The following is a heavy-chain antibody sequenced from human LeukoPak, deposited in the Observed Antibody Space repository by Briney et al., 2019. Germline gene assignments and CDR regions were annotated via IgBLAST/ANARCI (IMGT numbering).Heavy chain of an antibody. CDR3: TRDGGTEVYY. CDR2: ISSSGSTI. CDR1: GFTFSSYE. J-gene: IGHJ4*02. V-gene: IGHV3-48*03. Sequence: GGSLRLSCAASGFTFSSYEMNWVRQAPGKGLEWVSYISSSGSTIYYADSVKGRFTISRDNAKNSLYLQMNSLKTEDTAVYYCTRDGGTEVYYWGQGTLVTVSS.